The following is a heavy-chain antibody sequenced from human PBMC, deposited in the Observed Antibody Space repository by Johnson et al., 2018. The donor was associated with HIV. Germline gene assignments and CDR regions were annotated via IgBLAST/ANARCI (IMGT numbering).Heavy chain of an antibody. CDR3: ARVGTVRDAFDI. D-gene: IGHD7-27*01. V-gene: IGHV3-66*01. CDR1: GFTVSSNY. CDR2: SGSGGST. J-gene: IGHJ3*02. Sequence: VQLVESGGGLVQPGGSLRLSCAASGFTVSSNYMSWVRQAPGKGLEWVSAISGSGGSTYYADSVKGRFTISRDNSKNTLYLQMNSLRAEDTAVYYCARVGTVRDAFDIWGQGTRVTVSS.